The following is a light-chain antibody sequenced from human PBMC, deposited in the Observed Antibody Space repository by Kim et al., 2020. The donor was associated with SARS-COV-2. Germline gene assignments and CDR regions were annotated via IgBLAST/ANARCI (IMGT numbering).Light chain of an antibody. CDR3: SALDSSLSAWV. Sequence: HTPTRACPSNGNIVGNQGAAWLQQHQGHPPKLLSYRNNNRPSGISERFSASRSGNTASLTITGLQPEDEADYYCSALDSSLSAWVFGGGTQLTVL. CDR1: GNIVGNQG. CDR2: RNN. J-gene: IGLJ3*02. V-gene: IGLV10-54*02.